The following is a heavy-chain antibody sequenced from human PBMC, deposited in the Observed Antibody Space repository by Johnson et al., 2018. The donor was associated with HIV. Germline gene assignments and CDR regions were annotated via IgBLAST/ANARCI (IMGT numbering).Heavy chain of an antibody. J-gene: IGHJ3*02. CDR2: ISYDGSDK. V-gene: IGHV3-30*14. CDR3: ARDPYYDFLTGPRDAFDI. D-gene: IGHD3-9*01. Sequence: QVQLVESGGNVVQPGRSLRLSCAASGFTFSSYGMHWVRQSPAKGLEWVAVISYDGSDKYYADSVKGRFTISRENAKDSLYLQMNSLRAEDTAVYYCARDPYYDFLTGPRDAFDIWGQGTMVTVSS. CDR1: GFTFSSYG.